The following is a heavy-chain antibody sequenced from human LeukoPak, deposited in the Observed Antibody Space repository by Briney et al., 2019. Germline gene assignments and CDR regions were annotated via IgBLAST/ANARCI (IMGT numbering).Heavy chain of an antibody. CDR2: IYYRGST. D-gene: IGHD1-1*01. CDR1: GVSISSSPYY. Sequence: SETLSLTCTVSGVSISSSPYYWGWIRQPPGKGLEWIGTIYYRGSTYSNPSLNSRVTISLDTSKNQFSLRLRSVTAADTALYYCARHYLSDGILSKFGPWGQGTLVTVS. V-gene: IGHV4-39*01. J-gene: IGHJ5*02. CDR3: ARHYLSDGILSKFGP.